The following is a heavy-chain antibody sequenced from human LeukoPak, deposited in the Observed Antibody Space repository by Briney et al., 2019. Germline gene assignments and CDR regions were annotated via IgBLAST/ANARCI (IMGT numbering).Heavy chain of an antibody. CDR3: ARGRLHYDFWSGYLGAFDI. Sequence: PSETLSLTCAAYGGSFSGYYWSWIRQPPGRGLEWIGEINHSGSTNYNPSLKSRVTISVDTSKNQFSLKLSSVTAADTAVYYCARGRLHYDFWSGYLGAFDIWGQGTMVTVSS. CDR1: GGSFSGYY. J-gene: IGHJ3*02. D-gene: IGHD3-3*01. CDR2: INHSGST. V-gene: IGHV4-34*01.